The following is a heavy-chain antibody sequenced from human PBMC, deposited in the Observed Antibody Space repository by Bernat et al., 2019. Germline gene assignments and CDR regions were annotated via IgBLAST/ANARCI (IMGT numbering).Heavy chain of an antibody. J-gene: IGHJ3*02. CDR1: GFTFSSYW. D-gene: IGHD3-22*01. V-gene: IGHV3-7*02. Sequence: EVQLVESGGGLVQPGGSLRLSCAASGFTFSSYWMSWVRQAPGKGLEWVANIKQDGSEKYYVDSVKGRFTISRDNAKNSLYLQMYSLRAEDTAVYYCAATYYYDSSGWGAFDIWGQGTMVTVSS. CDR2: IKQDGSEK. CDR3: AATYYYDSSGWGAFDI.